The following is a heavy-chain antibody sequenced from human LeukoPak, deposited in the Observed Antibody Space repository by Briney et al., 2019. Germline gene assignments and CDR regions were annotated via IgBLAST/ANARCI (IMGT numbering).Heavy chain of an antibody. V-gene: IGHV3-21*01. CDR1: GFTFSSYS. D-gene: IGHD3-9*01. Sequence: PGGSLRLSCAASGFTFSSYSMNWVRQAPGKXLEWVSSISSSSSYIYYADSVKGRFTISRDSAKNSLYLQMNSLRAEDTAVYYCARASYYDILNFDYWGQGTLVTVSS. J-gene: IGHJ4*02. CDR2: ISSSSSYI. CDR3: ARASYYDILNFDY.